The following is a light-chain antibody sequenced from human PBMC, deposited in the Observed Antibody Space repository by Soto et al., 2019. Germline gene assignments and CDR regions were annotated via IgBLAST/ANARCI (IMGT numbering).Light chain of an antibody. CDR1: QSISHF. J-gene: IGKJ1*01. V-gene: IGKV1-5*03. CDR2: KAS. CDR3: QHYNSYSEA. Sequence: DIQMTQSPSTLSASVGDRVTISCRASQSISHFLAWYQQKPGKVPKLLIYKASTLKSGVPSRFSGSGSGTEFTLTISSLQPDDFATYYCQHYNSYSEAFGQGTKVDIK.